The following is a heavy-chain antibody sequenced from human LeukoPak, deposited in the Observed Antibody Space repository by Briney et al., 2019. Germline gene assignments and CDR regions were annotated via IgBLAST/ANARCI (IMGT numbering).Heavy chain of an antibody. Sequence: SETLSLSCSVSGGSINSYYWSWVRQAPGKGLEWVGFVSYSGTTNYKPTLQRRVTISVDTSNNRFSLRVTSLTATDTAVYFCVRHLSSGRPAFDIWGQGTTVTVSS. J-gene: IGHJ3*02. D-gene: IGHD6-6*01. V-gene: IGHV4-59*08. CDR3: VRHLSSGRPAFDI. CDR2: VSYSGTT. CDR1: GGSINSYY.